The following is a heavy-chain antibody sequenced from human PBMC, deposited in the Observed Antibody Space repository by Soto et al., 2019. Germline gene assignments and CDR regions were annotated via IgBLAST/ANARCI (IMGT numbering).Heavy chain of an antibody. V-gene: IGHV4-59*01. CDR2: IYYSGST. CDR3: AREIRYSGYDFFDY. D-gene: IGHD5-12*01. J-gene: IGHJ4*02. CDR1: GGSISSYY. Sequence: PSYRLWLTCTLCGGSISSYYWSWIRQTPGKGLEWIGYIYYSGSTNYNPSLKSRVTISVDTSKNQFSLKLSSVTAADTAVYYCAREIRYSGYDFFDYWGQGTLVTVSS.